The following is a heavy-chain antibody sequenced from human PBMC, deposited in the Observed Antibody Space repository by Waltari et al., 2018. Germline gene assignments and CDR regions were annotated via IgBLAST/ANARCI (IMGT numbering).Heavy chain of an antibody. J-gene: IGHJ4*02. CDR1: GYSFSDYD. V-gene: IGHV1-2*02. CDR3: ARGNHLDF. CDR2: IKPNSGET. Sequence: QVQLVQSGAEVGKPGASVKVSCQATGYSFSDYDIYWVRQAPGQGLERMAWIKPNSGETKYAQKFQGRVTLTRDTSISTAYMELPRMTVDDTAVYYCARGNHLDFWGQGTIVTVSS.